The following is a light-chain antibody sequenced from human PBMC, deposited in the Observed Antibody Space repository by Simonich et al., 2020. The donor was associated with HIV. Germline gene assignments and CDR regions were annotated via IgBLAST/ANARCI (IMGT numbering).Light chain of an antibody. CDR1: QSVLYKSNIKNY. J-gene: IGKJ4*01. V-gene: IGKV4-1*01. CDR3: QQYYSTPLT. CDR2: WAS. Sequence: DIVMTQSPDSLTVSLGERATIPCKSSQSVLYKSNIKNYLAWYQQKPGQPPKLLIYWASTREAGVPDRFSGSGSGTDFNLTISSLQAEDVAVYYCQQYYSTPLTFGGGTKVEIK.